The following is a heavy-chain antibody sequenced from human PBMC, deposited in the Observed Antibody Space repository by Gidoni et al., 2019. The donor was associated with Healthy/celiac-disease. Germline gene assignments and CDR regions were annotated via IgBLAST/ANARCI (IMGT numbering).Heavy chain of an antibody. D-gene: IGHD3-3*01. CDR2: ISGSGGST. CDR3: AKSDYDFWSLFDY. CDR1: GFPFSSYA. V-gene: IGHV3-23*01. Sequence: EVQLLESGGGLVQPGGSLRLSCAASGFPFSSYAMSWVRQAPGKGLEWVSAISGSGGSTYYADSVKGRFTISRDNSKNTLYLQMNSLRAEDTAVYYCAKSDYDFWSLFDYWGQGTLVTVSS. J-gene: IGHJ4*02.